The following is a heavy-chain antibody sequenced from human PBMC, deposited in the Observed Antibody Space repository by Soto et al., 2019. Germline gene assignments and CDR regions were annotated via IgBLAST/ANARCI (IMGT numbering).Heavy chain of an antibody. J-gene: IGHJ3*02. CDR2: ISAYNGNT. CDR1: GYTFTSYG. CDR3: AREFPVGYCSGGSCSYDAFDI. V-gene: IGHV1-18*01. Sequence: GASVKVSCKASGYTFTSYGISWVRQAPGQGLEWMGWISAYNGNTNYAQKLQGRVTMTTDTSTSTAYMELRSLRSDDTAVYYGAREFPVGYCSGGSCSYDAFDIWGQGTMVTVSS. D-gene: IGHD2-15*01.